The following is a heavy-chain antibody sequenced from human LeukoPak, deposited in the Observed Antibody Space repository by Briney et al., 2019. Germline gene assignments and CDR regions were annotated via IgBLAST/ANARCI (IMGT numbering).Heavy chain of an antibody. Sequence: ASVTVSCTASGNTFTRFHIHWVRQAPGQGLEYMGIIKVYGDTTIYAQRFQGRITMTRDTSTSTVYMELSSLNSEDTAVYYCARESPSTFYFDYWGQGTLVTVSS. D-gene: IGHD1-1*01. V-gene: IGHV1-46*01. CDR3: ARESPSTFYFDY. CDR2: IKVYGDTT. J-gene: IGHJ4*02. CDR1: GNTFTRFH.